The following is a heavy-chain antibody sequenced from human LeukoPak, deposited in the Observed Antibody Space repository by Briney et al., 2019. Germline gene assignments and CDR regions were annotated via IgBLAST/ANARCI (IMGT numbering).Heavy chain of an antibody. CDR1: GFRFGTYN. Sequence: GGSLRLSCAASGFRFGTYNMNWVRQAPGKGLEWVSYISSSSSTIYYADSVKGRFTISRNNAKDSLYLQMNSLRAEDTAVYYCARDPGLSGYYFDYWGQGTLVTVSS. CDR3: ARDPGLSGYYFDY. D-gene: IGHD3-22*01. J-gene: IGHJ4*02. CDR2: ISSSSSTI. V-gene: IGHV3-48*01.